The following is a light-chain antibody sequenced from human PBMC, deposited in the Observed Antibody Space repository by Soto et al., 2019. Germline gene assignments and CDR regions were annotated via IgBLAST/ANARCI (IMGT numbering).Light chain of an antibody. Sequence: EIVLTQSPGTLSLSPGERATLSCRASERVSSTFLAWYQQKPGQAPRLLIYGASSRAPGIPDRFSASGSGTDFTLTIRRLEPEDFAVYDCQQHGSSPRTFGGGTKVEI. CDR1: ERVSSTF. CDR2: GAS. V-gene: IGKV3-20*01. CDR3: QQHGSSPRT. J-gene: IGKJ4*01.